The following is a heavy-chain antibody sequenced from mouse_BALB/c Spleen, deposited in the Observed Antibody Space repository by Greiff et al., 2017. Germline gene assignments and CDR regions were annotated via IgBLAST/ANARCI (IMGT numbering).Heavy chain of an antibody. CDR2: ISSGGST. Sequence: DVMLVESGGGLVKPGGSLKLSCAASGFTFSSYAMSWVRQTPEKRLEWVASISSGGSTYYPDSVKGRFTISRDNARNILYLQMSSLRSEDTAMYYCARENYGSSYLFAYWGQGTLVTVSA. J-gene: IGHJ3*01. D-gene: IGHD1-1*01. CDR3: ARENYGSSYLFAY. V-gene: IGHV5-6-5*01. CDR1: GFTFSSYA.